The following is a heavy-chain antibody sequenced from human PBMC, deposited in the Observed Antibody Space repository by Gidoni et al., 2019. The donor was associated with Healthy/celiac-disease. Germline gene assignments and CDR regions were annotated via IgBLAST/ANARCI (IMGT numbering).Heavy chain of an antibody. D-gene: IGHD2-2*01. J-gene: IGHJ6*02. Sequence: EVQLVESGGGLVKPGGSLRLPCAASGFTFRNAWMSWVRQAPGKGLEWVGRIKSKTDGGTTDYAAPVKGRFTISRDDSKNTLYLQMNSLKTEDTAVYYCTTGGSTVLYYYYGMDVWGQGTTVTVSS. CDR1: GFTFRNAW. CDR3: TTGGSTVLYYYYGMDV. V-gene: IGHV3-15*01. CDR2: IKSKTDGGTT.